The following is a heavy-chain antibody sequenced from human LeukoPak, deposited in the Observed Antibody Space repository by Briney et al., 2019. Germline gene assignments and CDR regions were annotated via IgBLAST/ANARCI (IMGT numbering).Heavy chain of an antibody. V-gene: IGHV1-69*01. D-gene: IGHD3-3*02. Sequence: ASVKVSCKASGGTFSSYAISWVRQAPGQGLEWMGGIIPIFGTANYAQKFQGRVTITADESTSTAYMELSSLRPKDTAVYYCAGPTPGLEFLEWLKFDYWAREPWSPSPQ. J-gene: IGHJ4*02. CDR3: AGPTPGLEFLEWLKFDY. CDR1: GGTFSSYA. CDR2: IIPIFGTA.